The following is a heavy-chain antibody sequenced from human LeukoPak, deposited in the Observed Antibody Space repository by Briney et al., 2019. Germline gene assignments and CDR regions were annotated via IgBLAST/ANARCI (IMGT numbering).Heavy chain of an antibody. CDR1: GFTFSSYS. V-gene: IGHV3-21*01. J-gene: IGHJ3*02. CDR3: ARVKYCGGDCLSDAFDI. Sequence: KPGGSLRLSCAASGFTFSSYSMNWVRQAPGKGLEWVSSISSSSSYIYYADSVKGRFTISRDNAKNSLYLQMNSLRAEDTAVYYCARVKYCGGDCLSDAFDIWGQGTMVTVSS. D-gene: IGHD2-21*02. CDR2: ISSSSSYI.